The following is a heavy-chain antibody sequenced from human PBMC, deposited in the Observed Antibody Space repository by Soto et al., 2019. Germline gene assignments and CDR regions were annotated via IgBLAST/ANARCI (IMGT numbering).Heavy chain of an antibody. D-gene: IGHD3-10*01. CDR2: IIPIFGTA. CDR1: GGTFSSYA. J-gene: IGHJ6*02. Sequence: GASVKVSCKASGGTFSSYAISWVRQAPGQGLEWMGGIIPIFGTANYAQKFQGRVTITADESTSTAYMELSSLRSEDTAVYYCARRNYYGSGSYKYYYYGMDVWRQGTTDTVSS. V-gene: IGHV1-69*13. CDR3: ARRNYYGSGSYKYYYYGMDV.